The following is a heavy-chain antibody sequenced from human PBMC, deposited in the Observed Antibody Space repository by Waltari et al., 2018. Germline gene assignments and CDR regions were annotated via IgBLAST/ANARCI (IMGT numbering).Heavy chain of an antibody. V-gene: IGHV4-39*01. D-gene: IGHD6-13*01. CDR1: GGSISSAPYS. CDR3: ARHNRRPLGVGWFDP. Sequence: QLQLQESGPRLVKPSETLSLACAVSGGSISSAPYSCAWIRQPPGKGLEWSVTMYASDSADYDSSLKGRVTISVDTSKNQISLKVTSMTAADTAVYYCARHNRRPLGVGWFDPWGQGTLVTVSS. J-gene: IGHJ5*02. CDR2: MYASDSA.